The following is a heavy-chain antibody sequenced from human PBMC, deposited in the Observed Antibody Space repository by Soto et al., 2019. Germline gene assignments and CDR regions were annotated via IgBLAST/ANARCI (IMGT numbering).Heavy chain of an antibody. CDR3: ARANDYASY. Sequence: QVQLVQSGAEGKKPGASVKVSCKSSGYTFPSDGIRSVRQAPGQGLERMGWISAYNGNTHYAQKHHGRVTMTTDTTTSTAYMELRSLRSDDKAVDFCARANDYASYWGQGTLVTVSS. CDR2: ISAYNGNT. D-gene: IGHD3-16*01. CDR1: GYTFPSDG. J-gene: IGHJ4*02. V-gene: IGHV1-18*01.